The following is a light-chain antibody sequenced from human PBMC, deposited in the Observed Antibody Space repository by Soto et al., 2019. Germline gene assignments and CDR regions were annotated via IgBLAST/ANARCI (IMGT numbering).Light chain of an antibody. CDR1: QSTSSY. CDR2: AAS. Sequence: DIQMTQSPSSLSASVGDRVTITCRASQSTSSYLNWYQQKPGKAPKLLIYAASSLQSAVASRFSGSGSGTDFTLTISSLQPEEFATYYCQQSYSTPYTFGQGTKLEIK. CDR3: QQSYSTPYT. J-gene: IGKJ2*01. V-gene: IGKV1-39*01.